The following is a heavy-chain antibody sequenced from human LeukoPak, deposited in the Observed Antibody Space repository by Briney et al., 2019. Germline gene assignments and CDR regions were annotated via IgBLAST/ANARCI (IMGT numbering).Heavy chain of an antibody. Sequence: GGSLRLSCAASGFTFSSYAMHWVRQAPGKGLEWVAVISYDGSKKYYADSVKGRFTISRDNSKNTLYLQMNSLRAEDTAVYYCARDHAIVVVPAAPSGAFDIWGQGTMVTVSS. V-gene: IGHV3-30-3*01. D-gene: IGHD2-2*01. CDR3: ARDHAIVVVPAAPSGAFDI. CDR1: GFTFSSYA. J-gene: IGHJ3*02. CDR2: ISYDGSKK.